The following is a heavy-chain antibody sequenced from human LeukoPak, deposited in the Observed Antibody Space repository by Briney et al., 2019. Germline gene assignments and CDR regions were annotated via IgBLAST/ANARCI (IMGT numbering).Heavy chain of an antibody. D-gene: IGHD1-14*01. CDR1: GFTFSSYY. J-gene: IGHJ4*02. V-gene: IGHV1-46*01. CDR3: ARARTSEPNDY. CDR2: INPSGGST. Sequence: GGSLRLSCAASGFTFSSYYMHWVRQAPGQGLEWMGIINPSGGSTSYPQKFQGRVTMTRDTSTSTVYMELSSLRSEDTAVYYCARARTSEPNDYWGQGTLVTVSS.